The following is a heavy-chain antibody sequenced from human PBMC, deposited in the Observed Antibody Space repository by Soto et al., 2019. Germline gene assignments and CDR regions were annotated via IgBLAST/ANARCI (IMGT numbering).Heavy chain of an antibody. CDR2: IYYSGST. V-gene: IGHV4-59*08. CDR3: ARIGWNDAYDY. J-gene: IGHJ4*02. CDR1: GGSISNYY. Sequence: SETLSLTYTVAGGSISNYYWSWIRQPPGKGLEWIGYIYYSGSTNYNPSLKSRVTISVDTSKNQFSLKLSSVTAADTAVNYCARIGWNDAYDYWGQGTLVTVS. D-gene: IGHD1-1*01.